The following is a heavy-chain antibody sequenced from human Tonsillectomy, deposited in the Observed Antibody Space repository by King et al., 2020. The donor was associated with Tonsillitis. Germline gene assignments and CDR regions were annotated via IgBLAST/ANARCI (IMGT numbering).Heavy chain of an antibody. V-gene: IGHV3-11*01. CDR3: ATLRVFYDTSGYYARLTDY. CDR2: ISSSGSTI. J-gene: IGHJ4*02. CDR1: GFTFSDYY. D-gene: IGHD3-22*01. Sequence: VQLVDSGGGLVKPGGSLRLSCAASGFTFSDYYMSWIRQAPGKGLEWISYISSSGSTIYYADSVKGRFTISRDNAKNSLYLQMNSLRAEDTAVYYCATLRVFYDTSGYYARLTDYWGQGTLVTVSS.